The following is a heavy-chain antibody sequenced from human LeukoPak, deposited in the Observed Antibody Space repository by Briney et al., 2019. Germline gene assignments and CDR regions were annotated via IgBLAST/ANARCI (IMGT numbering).Heavy chain of an antibody. CDR3: GRVGKQLVRLHYLYYYMDV. CDR2: ISSNDHSR. J-gene: IGHJ6*03. Sequence: PGGSLRHSCAASGFTLNDHYMIWLRQAPGKGLEWVSYISSNDHSRHYADSVKGRFTISRDNANNSLYLHMNSLRAEDTAVFNCGRVGKQLVRLHYLYYYMDVWGTGTTVTVSS. V-gene: IGHV3-11*04. CDR1: GFTLNDHY. D-gene: IGHD6-6*01.